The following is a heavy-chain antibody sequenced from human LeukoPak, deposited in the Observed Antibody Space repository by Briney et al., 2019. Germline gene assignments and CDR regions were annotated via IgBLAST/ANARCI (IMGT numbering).Heavy chain of an antibody. Sequence: ASVKVSCKTSGYSFNIYEINWVRQATGQGLEWMGWVNPNSGDTDYAQKFQGRLTMTRNTSISTAYMELGGLRLEYTAVYYCSRGPRFDPWGQGTQVTVSS. J-gene: IGHJ5*02. V-gene: IGHV1-8*01. CDR2: VNPNSGDT. CDR3: SRGPRFDP. CDR1: GYSFNIYE.